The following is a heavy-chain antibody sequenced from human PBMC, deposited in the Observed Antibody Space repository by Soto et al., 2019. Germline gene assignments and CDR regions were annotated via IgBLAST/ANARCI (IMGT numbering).Heavy chain of an antibody. CDR2: ISAYNGNT. V-gene: IGHV1-18*01. CDR1: GYTFTSYG. Sequence: ASVKVSCKASGYTFTSYGISWVRQAPGQGLEWMGWISAYNGNTNYAQKLQGRVTMTTDTSTSTAYMELRSLRSDDTAVYYCARTYDYYYYYYLDGWGKGATVTVAS. CDR3: ARTYDYYYYYYLDG. D-gene: IGHD4-17*01. J-gene: IGHJ6*03.